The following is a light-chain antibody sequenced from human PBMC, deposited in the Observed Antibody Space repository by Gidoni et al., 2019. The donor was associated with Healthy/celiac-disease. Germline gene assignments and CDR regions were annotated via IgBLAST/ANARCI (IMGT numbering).Light chain of an antibody. Sequence: DIQMTQSPSSLSASVGDRVTITCRAKQSISSYLNWYQQKPGKAPKLLIYAASSLQSGVPSRFDGSGSGRDFTLTISSMQPEDFANYYCQQSYSTPRTFGQGTKVEIK. CDR3: QQSYSTPRT. V-gene: IGKV1-39*01. CDR2: AAS. J-gene: IGKJ1*01. CDR1: QSISSY.